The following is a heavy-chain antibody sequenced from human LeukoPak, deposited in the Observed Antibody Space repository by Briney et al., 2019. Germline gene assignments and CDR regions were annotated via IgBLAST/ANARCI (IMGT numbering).Heavy chain of an antibody. CDR3: ASITEYSSSEGAFDY. V-gene: IGHV1-69*01. J-gene: IGHJ4*02. CDR1: GGTFSSYA. CDR2: IILIFGTA. D-gene: IGHD6-6*01. Sequence: SVKVSCKASGGTFSSYAISWVRQAPGQGLEWMGGIILIFGTANYAQKFQGRVTITADESTSTAYMELSSLRSEDTAVYYCASITEYSSSEGAFDYWGQGTLVTVSS.